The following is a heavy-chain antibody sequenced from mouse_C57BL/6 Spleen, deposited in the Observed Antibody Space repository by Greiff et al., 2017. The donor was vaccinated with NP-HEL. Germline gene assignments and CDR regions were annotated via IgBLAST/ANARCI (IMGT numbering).Heavy chain of an antibody. V-gene: IGHV5-16*01. D-gene: IGHD2-3*01. CDR2: INYDGSST. Sequence: EVMLVESEGGLVQPGSSMKLSCTASGFTFSDYYMAWVRQVPEKGLEWVANINYDGSSTYYLDSLKSRFIISRDNAKNILYLQMSSLKSEDTATYYCARVGDGPWYFDVWGTGTTVTVSS. CDR1: GFTFSDYY. J-gene: IGHJ1*03. CDR3: ARVGDGPWYFDV.